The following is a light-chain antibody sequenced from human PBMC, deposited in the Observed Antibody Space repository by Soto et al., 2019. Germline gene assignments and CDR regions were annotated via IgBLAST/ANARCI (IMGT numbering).Light chain of an antibody. CDR2: DVS. J-gene: IGLJ1*01. V-gene: IGLV2-14*01. Sequence: QSVLTQPASLSGSPGQSITISCTGTSSEIGGYNYVSWFQQHPGKAPKLMISDVSNRPSGVSNRFSGSKSGNTASLTISGLQAEDEADYYCSSYTSGSTFYVFGTGTKVTVL. CDR3: SSYTSGSTFYV. CDR1: SSEIGGYNY.